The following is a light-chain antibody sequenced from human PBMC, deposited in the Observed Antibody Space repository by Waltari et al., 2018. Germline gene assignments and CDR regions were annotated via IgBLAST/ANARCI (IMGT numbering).Light chain of an antibody. Sequence: QSALTQPASVSGSPGQSITISCTGTTSDLGGYNYVSWYQQHPGKAPKLIIFDVSSRPSGVYNRFSGSKSANTASLIISGLQAEDEADYYCCSFTSSSTWVFGGGTKLTVL. CDR3: CSFTSSSTWV. CDR2: DVS. V-gene: IGLV2-14*03. CDR1: TSDLGGYNY. J-gene: IGLJ3*02.